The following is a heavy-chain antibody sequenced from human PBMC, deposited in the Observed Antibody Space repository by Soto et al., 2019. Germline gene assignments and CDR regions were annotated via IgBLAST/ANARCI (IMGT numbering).Heavy chain of an antibody. Sequence: SVKVSCKASGGTFSSYAISWVRQAPGQGLEWMGGIIPIFGTANYAQKFQGRVTITADESTSTAYMELSSLRSEDTAVYYCGRGKIITMIVEFDYWGQGTLVTVSS. V-gene: IGHV1-69*13. CDR3: GRGKIITMIVEFDY. CDR2: IIPIFGTA. J-gene: IGHJ4*02. CDR1: GGTFSSYA. D-gene: IGHD3-22*01.